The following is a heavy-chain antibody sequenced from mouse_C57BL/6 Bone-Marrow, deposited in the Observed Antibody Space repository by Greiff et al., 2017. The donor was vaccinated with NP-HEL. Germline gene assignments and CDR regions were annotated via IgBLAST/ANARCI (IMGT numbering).Heavy chain of an antibody. Sequence: QVQLQQPGAELVKPGASVKLSCKASGYTFTSYWMHWVKQRPGQGLEWIGMIHPNSGSTNYNEKFKSKATLTVDKSSSTAYMQLSSLTSEDSAVYYCAKGLYYCGVYFDYWGQGTTLTVSS. CDR3: AKGLYYCGVYFDY. J-gene: IGHJ2*01. CDR2: IHPNSGST. V-gene: IGHV1-64*01. D-gene: IGHD1-1*02. CDR1: GYTFTSYW.